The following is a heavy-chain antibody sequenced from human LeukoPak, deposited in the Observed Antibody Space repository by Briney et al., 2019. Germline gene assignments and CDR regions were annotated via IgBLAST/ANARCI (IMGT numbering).Heavy chain of an antibody. Sequence: PSETLSLTCTVSGGSISSYYWSWIRQPAGKGLEWIGRIYTSGSTNYNPSLKSRVTMSVDTSKNQFSLKLSSVTAADTAVYYCARAGYCSSTSCYEPWGGYYHYMDVWGKGTTVTISS. CDR1: GGSISSYY. CDR2: IYTSGST. J-gene: IGHJ6*03. D-gene: IGHD2-2*01. V-gene: IGHV4-4*07. CDR3: ARAGYCSSTSCYEPWGGYYHYMDV.